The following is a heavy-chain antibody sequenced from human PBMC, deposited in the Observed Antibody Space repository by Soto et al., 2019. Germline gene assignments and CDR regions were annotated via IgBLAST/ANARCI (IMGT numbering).Heavy chain of an antibody. D-gene: IGHD2-15*01. V-gene: IGHV1-69*01. CDR2: IIPIFSTT. CDR1: GGTFSSYA. Sequence: QVQLVQSGAEVKKPGSSVKVSCKASGGTFSSYAISWVRQAPGQGLEWMGGIIPIFSTTNYAQKFQGRVTLTADESTSTAYMELSSPRSEDTAVYYCAREGYCSGGSCYNFQHWGQGTLVTVSS. J-gene: IGHJ1*01. CDR3: AREGYCSGGSCYNFQH.